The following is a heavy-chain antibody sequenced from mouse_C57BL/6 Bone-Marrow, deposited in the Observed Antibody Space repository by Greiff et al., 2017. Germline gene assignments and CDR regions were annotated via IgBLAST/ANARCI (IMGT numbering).Heavy chain of an antibody. CDR3: ARTVTTVVAVNWYFDV. D-gene: IGHD1-1*01. V-gene: IGHV1-52*01. Sequence: VQLQQPGAELVRPGSSVKLSCKASGYTFTSYWMHWVKQSPIQGLEWIGNIDPSDSETHYNQKFKDKATLTVDKSSSTAYMQLSSLTSEDSAVYYCARTVTTVVAVNWYFDVWGTGTTVTVSS. J-gene: IGHJ1*03. CDR2: IDPSDSET. CDR1: GYTFTSYW.